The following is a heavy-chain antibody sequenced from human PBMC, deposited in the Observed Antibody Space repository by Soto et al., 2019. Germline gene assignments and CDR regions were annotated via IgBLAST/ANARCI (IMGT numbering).Heavy chain of an antibody. CDR1: GGSISSGAYS. Sequence: SETLSLTCAVSGGSISSGAYSWSWIRQPPGKGLEWVGYIYHSGSTYHNPSLKSRVTISVDRSKNRFSLNLNSVTAADTAVYYCARDKITGLFDYWGQGTLVTVSS. D-gene: IGHD2-8*02. CDR3: ARDKITGLFDY. V-gene: IGHV4-30-2*01. CDR2: IYHSGST. J-gene: IGHJ4*02.